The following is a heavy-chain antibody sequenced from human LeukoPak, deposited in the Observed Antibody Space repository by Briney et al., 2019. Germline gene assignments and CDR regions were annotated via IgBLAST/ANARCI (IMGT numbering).Heavy chain of an antibody. V-gene: IGHV3-48*03. D-gene: IGHD2-15*01. CDR2: ISSSGNTI. CDR3: AREVVAKNWFDP. J-gene: IGHJ5*02. Sequence: PGGSLRLSCAASGFTFSSYEMNWVRQAPGKGLEWVSYISSSGNTIYYADPVKGRFTISRDNAKNSLYLQMNSLRAEDTAVYYCAREVVAKNWFDPWGQGTLVTVSS. CDR1: GFTFSSYE.